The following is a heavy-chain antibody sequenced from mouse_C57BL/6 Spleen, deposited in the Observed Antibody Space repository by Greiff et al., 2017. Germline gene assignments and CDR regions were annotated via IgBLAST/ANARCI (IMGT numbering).Heavy chain of an antibody. CDR1: GYSFTDYN. Sequence: EVQGVESGPELVKPGASVKISCKASGYSFTDYNMNWVKQSNGKSLEWIGVINPNYGTTSYNQKFKGKATLTVDQSSSTAYMQLNSLTSEDSAVYYCARGYSNYDYYAMDYWGQGTSVTVSS. CDR2: INPNYGTT. V-gene: IGHV1-39*01. D-gene: IGHD2-5*01. CDR3: ARGYSNYDYYAMDY. J-gene: IGHJ4*01.